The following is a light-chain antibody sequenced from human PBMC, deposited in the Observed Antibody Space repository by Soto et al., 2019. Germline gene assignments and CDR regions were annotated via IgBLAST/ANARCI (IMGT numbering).Light chain of an antibody. CDR1: SSDVGGYNY. Sequence: QSALTQPASVSGSPGQSITISCTGTSSDVGGYNYVSWYQQHPGKAPKLMIYDVSNRPSGVSNRFSGSKSGNTASLTISGFQAEDEADYYCSSYTSSSTPFVFVTGTKVTVL. CDR2: DVS. J-gene: IGLJ1*01. V-gene: IGLV2-14*01. CDR3: SSYTSSSTPFV.